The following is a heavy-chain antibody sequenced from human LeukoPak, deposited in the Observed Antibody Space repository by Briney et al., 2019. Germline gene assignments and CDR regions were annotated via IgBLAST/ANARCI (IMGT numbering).Heavy chain of an antibody. Sequence: PGGSLRLFCAASGFTFSTYAINWVRQVPGKGLEWVSSITGNGGSTYLADSVKGRFTISRDNSRNTLYLQMNSLRAEDTAVYYCAKATLGSCSGARCYPFDYWGQGTLVTVSS. CDR1: GFTFSTYA. J-gene: IGHJ4*02. D-gene: IGHD2-15*01. CDR2: ITGNGGST. V-gene: IGHV3-23*01. CDR3: AKATLGSCSGARCYPFDY.